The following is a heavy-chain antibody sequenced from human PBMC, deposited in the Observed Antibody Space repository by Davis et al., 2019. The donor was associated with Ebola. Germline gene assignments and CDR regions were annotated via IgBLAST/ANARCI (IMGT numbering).Heavy chain of an antibody. CDR3: ASMLGGSTSYYYYYYYMDV. J-gene: IGHJ6*03. D-gene: IGHD2-2*01. CDR1: GYTFTGYY. V-gene: IGHV1-2*02. Sequence: ASVKVSCKASGYTFTGYYMHWVRQAPGQGLEWMGWINPNSGGTNYAQKFQGRVTMTRDTFISTAYMELSRLRSDDTAVYYCASMLGGSTSYYYYYYYMDVWGKGTTVTVSS. CDR2: INPNSGGT.